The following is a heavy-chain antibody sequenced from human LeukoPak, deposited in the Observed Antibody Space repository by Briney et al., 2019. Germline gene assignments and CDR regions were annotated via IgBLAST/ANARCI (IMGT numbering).Heavy chain of an antibody. CDR2: ISYDGSNK. CDR1: GFTFSSYA. V-gene: IGHV3-30-3*01. CDR3: AREWGRRPRAPDN. D-gene: IGHD7-27*01. J-gene: IGHJ4*02. Sequence: GRSLRLSCAASGFTFSSYAMHWVRQAPGKGLEWVAVISYDGSNKYYADSVKGRFTISRDNAKNTLYLQMNRLRAGDTAVYYCAREWGRRPRAPDNCGQRALVTVSS.